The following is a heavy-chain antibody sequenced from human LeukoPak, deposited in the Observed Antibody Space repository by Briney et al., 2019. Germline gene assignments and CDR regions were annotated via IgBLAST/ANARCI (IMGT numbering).Heavy chain of an antibody. CDR1: GYTFTSYY. J-gene: IGHJ4*02. CDR3: ARAGDIVVVPAAINFDY. V-gene: IGHV1-46*01. CDR2: INPSGGST. D-gene: IGHD2-2*02. Sequence: ASVKVSCKASGYTFTSYYMHWVRQAPGQGLEWMGIINPSGGSTSYAQKFQGRVTMTRDTSTSTVYMELSSLRSEDTAVYYCARAGDIVVVPAAINFDYWGQGTLVTVSS.